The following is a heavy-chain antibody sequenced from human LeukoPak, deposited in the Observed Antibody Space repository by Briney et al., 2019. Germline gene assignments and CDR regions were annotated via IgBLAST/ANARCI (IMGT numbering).Heavy chain of an antibody. CDR1: GASVSSNGYY. V-gene: IGHV4-61*08. CDR2: IVNRGST. Sequence: PSETLSLTCTVSGASVSSNGYYWNWIRQPPGKGLEWIGYIVNRGSTNYSPSLKSRVTISVDTSNNQFSLRLNSVTAADTAVYFCALLQAYRPLDYWGQGTLVTVSS. D-gene: IGHD2/OR15-2a*01. J-gene: IGHJ4*02. CDR3: ALLQAYRPLDY.